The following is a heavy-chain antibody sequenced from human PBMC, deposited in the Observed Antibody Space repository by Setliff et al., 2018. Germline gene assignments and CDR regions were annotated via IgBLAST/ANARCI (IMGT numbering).Heavy chain of an antibody. J-gene: IGHJ4*02. Sequence: GGSLRLSCAGSGFAFSSYAMSWVRQAPGKGLEWVPTIYSGDRSTFYIDSVKGRFTIFRDGSKNTLYLQMTSLRVEDTAVYYCAKPQVELRWGFESWGQGTLVTVSS. CDR1: GFAFSSYA. D-gene: IGHD1-7*01. CDR3: AKPQVELRWGFES. V-gene: IGHV3-23*03. CDR2: IYSGDRST.